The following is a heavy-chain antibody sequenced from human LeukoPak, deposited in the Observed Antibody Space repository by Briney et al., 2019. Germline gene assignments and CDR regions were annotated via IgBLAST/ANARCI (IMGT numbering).Heavy chain of an antibody. CDR1: GGSISTYY. V-gene: IGHV4-59*01. Sequence: SETLSLTCTVSGGSISTYYWSWIRQPPGKGLEWIGYIYYNGNTNSNPSLKSRVTISVDTSKNQFSLNLISVTAADTAVYYCAGDGSFSGSAYFDYWGQGTTVTVSS. D-gene: IGHD1-26*01. J-gene: IGHJ4*03. CDR3: AGDGSFSGSAYFDY. CDR2: IYYNGNT.